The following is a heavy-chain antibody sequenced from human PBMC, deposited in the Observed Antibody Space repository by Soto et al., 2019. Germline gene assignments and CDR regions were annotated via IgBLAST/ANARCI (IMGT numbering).Heavy chain of an antibody. CDR3: ARRPKYNWNDGGWFDP. CDR2: IYYSGST. D-gene: IGHD1-20*01. CDR1: GGSISSSSYY. Sequence: SETLSLTCTVSGGSISSSSYYWGWIRQPPGKGLEWIGSIYYSGSTYYNPSLKSRVTISVDTSKNQFSLKLSSVTAADTAVYYCARRPKYNWNDGGWFDPWGQGTLVTVSS. V-gene: IGHV4-39*01. J-gene: IGHJ5*02.